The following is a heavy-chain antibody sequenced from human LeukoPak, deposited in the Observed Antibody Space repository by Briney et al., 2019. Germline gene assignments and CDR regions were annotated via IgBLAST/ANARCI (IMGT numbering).Heavy chain of an antibody. CDR3: ARASVRCSGGSCYSGWFDP. CDR1: GGSISSYY. J-gene: IGHJ5*02. CDR2: IYYSGST. D-gene: IGHD2-15*01. Sequence: SETLSLTCTVSGGSISSYYWSWIRQPPGKGLEWMGYIYYSGSTNYNPSLKSRVTISVDTSKNQFSLKLSSVTAADTAVYYCARASVRCSGGSCYSGWFDPWGQGTLVTVSS. V-gene: IGHV4-59*01.